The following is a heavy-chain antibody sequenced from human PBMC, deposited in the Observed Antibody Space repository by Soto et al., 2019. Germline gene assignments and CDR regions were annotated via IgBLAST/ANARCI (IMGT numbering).Heavy chain of an antibody. CDR2: TRNRANSYTT. CDR3: ARSRTAVVTMDLYFDH. J-gene: IGHJ4*02. CDR1: GFTFSDHY. Sequence: GGSLRLSCAASGFTFSDHYMDWVRQAPGKGLEWVGRTRNRANSYTTEYAASVKGRFTISRDDSKNSLSLQMNSLKTEDTAVYYCARSRTAVVTMDLYFDHWGRGTLVTVSS. D-gene: IGHD5-18*01. V-gene: IGHV3-72*01.